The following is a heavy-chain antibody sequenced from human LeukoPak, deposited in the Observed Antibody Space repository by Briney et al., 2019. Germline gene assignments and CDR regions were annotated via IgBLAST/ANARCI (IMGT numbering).Heavy chain of an antibody. Sequence: SETLSLTCAVSGYSISGGYYWGWIRQSPEKGLEWIGSMYHSGSTYYNPSLKSRVTISVDTSKNQFSLKLSSVTAADTVVYYCARVCGGDCLNAFDMWGQGTMVTVSS. CDR2: MYHSGST. J-gene: IGHJ3*02. CDR3: ARVCGGDCLNAFDM. CDR1: GYSISGGYY. D-gene: IGHD2-21*01. V-gene: IGHV4-38-2*01.